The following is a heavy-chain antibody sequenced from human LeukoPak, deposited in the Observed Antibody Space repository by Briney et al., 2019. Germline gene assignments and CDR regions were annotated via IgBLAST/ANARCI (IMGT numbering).Heavy chain of an antibody. D-gene: IGHD3-10*01. V-gene: IGHV4-59*11. CDR2: IYYSGST. CDR1: GGSISSHY. J-gene: IGHJ5*02. CDR3: ARSAGGVWVDP. Sequence: KASETLSLTSTVSGGSISSHYWSWIRQPPGKGLEWIGYIYYSGSTNYNPSLKSRVTISVDTSKNQFSLKLSSVTAADTAVYYCARSAGGVWVDPWGQGTLATVSS.